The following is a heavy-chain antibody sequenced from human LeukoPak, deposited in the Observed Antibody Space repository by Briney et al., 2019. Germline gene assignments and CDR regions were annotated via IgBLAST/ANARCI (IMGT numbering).Heavy chain of an antibody. V-gene: IGHV4-38-2*02. CDR2: IYRSGST. CDR3: ARGTYGYYMDV. J-gene: IGHJ6*03. D-gene: IGHD4-17*01. CDR1: NYSISNSLY. Sequence: KTSETLSLTCSGSNYSISNSLYWGWLRQPPGKGPEWIGSIYRSGSTFYNPSLKSRVTISLDTSKNQFSLKLSSVTAADTAVYFCARGTYGYYMDVWGKGTTVTVSS.